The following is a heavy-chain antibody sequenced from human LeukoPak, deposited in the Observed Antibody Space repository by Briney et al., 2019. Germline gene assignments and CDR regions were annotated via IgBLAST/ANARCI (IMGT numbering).Heavy chain of an antibody. V-gene: IGHV1-2*02. Sequence: GASVKVSCKASGYTFTGYYMHWVRQAPGQGLEWMGWINPNSGGTNYAQKFQGRVTMTRDTSISTAYMELSRLRSDDTAVYYCARGVDLAVRPSNWFDPWGQGTLVTVSS. CDR1: GYTFTGYY. CDR2: INPNSGGT. J-gene: IGHJ5*02. CDR3: ARGVDLAVRPSNWFDP. D-gene: IGHD5-12*01.